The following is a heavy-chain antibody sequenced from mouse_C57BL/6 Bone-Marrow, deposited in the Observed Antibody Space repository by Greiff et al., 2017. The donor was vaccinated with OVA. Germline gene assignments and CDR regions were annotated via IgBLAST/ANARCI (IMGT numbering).Heavy chain of an antibody. D-gene: IGHD2-1*01. CDR2: IDPSDSET. V-gene: IGHV1-52*01. CDR1: GYTFTSYW. CDR3: ARWGYYGNYDYFDY. J-gene: IGHJ2*01. Sequence: QVQLKQPGAELVRPGSSVKLSCKASGYTFTSYWMHWVKQRPIQGLEWIGNIDPSDSETHYNQKFKDKATLTVDKSSSTAYMQLSSLTSEDSTVYYCARWGYYGNYDYFDYWGQGTTLTVSS.